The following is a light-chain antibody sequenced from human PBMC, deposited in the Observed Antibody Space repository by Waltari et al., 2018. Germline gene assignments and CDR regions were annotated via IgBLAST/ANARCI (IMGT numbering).Light chain of an antibody. CDR1: QSLLHSNGYNY. Sequence: DIVMTQSPLSLPVPPGEPASISCRSSQSLLHSNGYNYLDWYLQKPGQSPQLLIDLGSNRASGVPDRFSGSGSGTDFTLKISRVEADDVGVYYCMQALQTPTFGGGTKVEIK. CDR2: LGS. CDR3: MQALQTPT. J-gene: IGKJ4*01. V-gene: IGKV2-28*01.